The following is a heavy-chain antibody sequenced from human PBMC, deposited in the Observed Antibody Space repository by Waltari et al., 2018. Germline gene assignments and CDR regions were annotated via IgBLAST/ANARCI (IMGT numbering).Heavy chain of an antibody. CDR2: INHSGST. CDR1: GGSFSGYY. D-gene: IGHD3-10*01. Sequence: QVQLQQWGAGLLKPSETLSLTCAVYGGSFSGYYWSWIRQPPGKGLEWIGEINHSGSTNDNPSLKSRVTISVDTSKNQFSLKLSSVTAADTAVYYCARRGHYYGSGSYSIYYYYGMDVWGQGTTVTVSS. CDR3: ARRGHYYGSGSYSIYYYYGMDV. V-gene: IGHV4-34*01. J-gene: IGHJ6*02.